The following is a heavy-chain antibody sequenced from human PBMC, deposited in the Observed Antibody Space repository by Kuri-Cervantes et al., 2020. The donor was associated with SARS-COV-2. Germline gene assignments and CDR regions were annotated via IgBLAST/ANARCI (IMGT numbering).Heavy chain of an antibody. D-gene: IGHD1-14*01. CDR1: GGSISSHY. Sequence: GSLRLSCTVSGGSISSHYWSWIRQPPGKGLEWIGYIYYSGSTYYNPSLKSRVTISVDTSKNQFSLKLSSVTAADTAVYYCARAQPGPYAFDIWGQGTMVTVSS. CDR3: ARAQPGPYAFDI. V-gene: IGHV4-59*08. J-gene: IGHJ3*02. CDR2: IYYSGST.